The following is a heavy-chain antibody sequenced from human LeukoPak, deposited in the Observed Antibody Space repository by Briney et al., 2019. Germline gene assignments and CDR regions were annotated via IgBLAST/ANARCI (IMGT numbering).Heavy chain of an antibody. CDR1: GFTVGSNY. V-gene: IGHV3-53*01. CDR2: IYSDGTT. J-gene: IGHJ3*02. CDR3: ARDSPYSDYLIGGAFNI. D-gene: IGHD4-11*01. Sequence: GGSLRLSCAASGFTVGSNYMSWVRQAPGKGLEWVSVIYSDGTTYYADSVKGRFTISRDNSKNTLYLQMNSLGAEDTAVYYCARDSPYSDYLIGGAFNIWGQGTMVTVS.